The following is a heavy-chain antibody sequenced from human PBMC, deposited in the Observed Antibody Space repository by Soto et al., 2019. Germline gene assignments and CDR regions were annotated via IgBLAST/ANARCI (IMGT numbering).Heavy chain of an antibody. CDR3: ASSDYDFWSGYPDYYYGMDV. J-gene: IGHJ6*02. CDR1: GGTFSSYA. D-gene: IGHD3-3*01. V-gene: IGHV1-69*06. Sequence: SVKVSCKASGGTFSSYAISWVRQAPGQGXEWMGGIIPIFGTANYAQKFQGRVTITADKSTSTAYMGLSSLRSEDTAVYYCASSDYDFWSGYPDYYYGMDVWGQGTTVTVSS. CDR2: IIPIFGTA.